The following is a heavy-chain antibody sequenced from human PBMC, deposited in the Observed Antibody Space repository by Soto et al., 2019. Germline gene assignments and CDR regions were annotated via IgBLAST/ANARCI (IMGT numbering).Heavy chain of an antibody. CDR2: IYHSGST. V-gene: IGHV4-4*02. D-gene: IGHD2-21*02. Sequence: ETLSLTCAVSGGSISSTNWWSWVRQPPGKGLEWIGEIYHSGSTNYNPSLKSRVTISVDKSKNQFSLNLSSVTAADTAVYYCAAICSGDCYRGDYWGQGTLVTVSS. CDR1: GGSISSTNW. J-gene: IGHJ4*02. CDR3: AAICSGDCYRGDY.